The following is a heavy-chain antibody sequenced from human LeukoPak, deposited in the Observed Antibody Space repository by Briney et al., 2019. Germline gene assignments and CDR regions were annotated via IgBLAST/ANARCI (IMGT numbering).Heavy chain of an antibody. CDR2: ISAYNGNT. D-gene: IGHD2-15*01. CDR1: GYTFTSYG. J-gene: IGHJ5*02. CDR3: ARDVVVVVAATPSNWFDP. V-gene: IGHV1-18*01. Sequence: ASVKVSCKASGYTFTSYGISWGRQAPGQGLEWMGWISAYNGNTNYAQKLQGRVTMTTDTSTSTAYMELRSLRSDDTAVYYCARDVVVVVAATPSNWFDPWGQGTLVTVSP.